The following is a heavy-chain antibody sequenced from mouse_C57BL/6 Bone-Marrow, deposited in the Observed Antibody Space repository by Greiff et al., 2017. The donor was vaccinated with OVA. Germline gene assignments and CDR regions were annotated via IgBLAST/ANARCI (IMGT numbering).Heavy chain of an antibody. D-gene: IGHD1-1*01. V-gene: IGHV2-2*01. CDR3: ASPHYYGSDYAMDY. J-gene: IGHJ4*01. Sequence: VQLQQSGPGLVQPSQSLSITCTVSGFSLTSYGVHWVRQSPGKGLEWLGVIWSGGSTDYNAAFISRLSISKDNSKSQVFFKMNSLQADDTAIYYCASPHYYGSDYAMDYWGQGTSVTVSS. CDR1: GFSLTSYG. CDR2: IWSGGST.